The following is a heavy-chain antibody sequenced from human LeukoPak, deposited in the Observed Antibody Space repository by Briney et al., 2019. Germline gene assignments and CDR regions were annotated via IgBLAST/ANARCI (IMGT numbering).Heavy chain of an antibody. CDR2: SGTSGGT. V-gene: IGHV3-23*01. J-gene: IGHJ4*02. CDR1: GFSFSNYW. CDR3: AKGGLRQQSDY. D-gene: IGHD3-10*01. Sequence: GGSLRLSCTASGFSFSNYWMSWVRQAPGKELEWVSTSGTSGGTYYADSVKGRFTISRDNSKNTLYLQMNGLGAEDTALYYCAKGGLRQQSDYWGQGTLVTVSS.